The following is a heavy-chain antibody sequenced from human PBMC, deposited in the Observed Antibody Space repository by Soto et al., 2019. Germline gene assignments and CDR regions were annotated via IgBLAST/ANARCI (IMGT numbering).Heavy chain of an antibody. CDR1: GGSISSGGYY. V-gene: IGHV4-31*03. CDR3: ARSTYYYDSSGYGFYYFDY. Sequence: PSETLSLTCTVSGGSISSGGYYWSWIRQHPGKGLEWIGYIYYSGSTYYNPSLKSRVTISVDTSKNQFSLKLSSVTAADTAVYYCARSTYYYDSSGYGFYYFDYWGQGTLVTVSS. CDR2: IYYSGST. J-gene: IGHJ4*02. D-gene: IGHD3-22*01.